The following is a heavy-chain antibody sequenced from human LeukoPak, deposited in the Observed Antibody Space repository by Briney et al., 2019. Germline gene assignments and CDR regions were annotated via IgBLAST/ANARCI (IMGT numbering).Heavy chain of an antibody. CDR2: IYHSGST. CDR3: ARDPVYYYGSGSYYFDH. Sequence: SETLSLTCAVSGGSISSSNWWSWVRQPPGKGLEWIGEIYHSGSTNYNPSLKSRVTISVDKSKNQFSLKLSSVTAADTAVYYCARDPVYYYGSGSYYFDHWGQGTLVTVSS. D-gene: IGHD3-10*01. J-gene: IGHJ4*02. CDR1: GGSISSSNW. V-gene: IGHV4-4*02.